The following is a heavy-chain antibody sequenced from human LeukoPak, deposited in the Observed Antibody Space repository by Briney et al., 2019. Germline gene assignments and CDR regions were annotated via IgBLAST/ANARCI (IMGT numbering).Heavy chain of an antibody. V-gene: IGHV3-15*01. CDR1: GFTFNYAW. CDR2: IKSKTDGETT. D-gene: IGHD5-24*01. CDR3: TTAPSGYAYMDGWHLDY. Sequence: PGGSLRLSCAASGFTFNYAWMSWVRQAPGKGLEWVGRIKSKTDGETTDYAAPVKGRFTISRDDSKNTLYLQMNSLKTEDTALYYCTTAPSGYAYMDGWHLDYWGQGALVTVSS. J-gene: IGHJ4*02.